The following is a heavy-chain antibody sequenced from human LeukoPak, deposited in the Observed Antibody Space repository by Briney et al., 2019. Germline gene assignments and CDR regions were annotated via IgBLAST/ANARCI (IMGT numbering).Heavy chain of an antibody. J-gene: IGHJ6*02. CDR2: ISYDGSNK. V-gene: IGHV3-30*18. CDR3: AKPSLREQQLIYGMDV. D-gene: IGHD6-13*01. CDR1: GFTFSSYG. Sequence: GGSLRLSCAASGFTFSSYGMHWVRQAPGKGLERVAVISYDGSNKYYADSVKGRFTISRDNSKNTLYLQMNSLRAEDTAVYYCAKPSLREQQLIYGMDVWGQGTTVTVSS.